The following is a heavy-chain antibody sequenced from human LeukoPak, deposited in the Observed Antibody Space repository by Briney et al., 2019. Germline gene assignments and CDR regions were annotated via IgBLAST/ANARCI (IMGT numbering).Heavy chain of an antibody. CDR3: ARVTSRLGVCDY. D-gene: IGHD2-8*01. V-gene: IGHV4-38-2*01. Sequence: GSLRLSCAASGFTFSSYSMNWVRQAPGKGLEWIGSIYHSGNTYYNPSLKSRVTISVDTSKNQFSLKLRSVTAADTAVYYCARVTSRLGVCDYWGQGTLVTVSS. CDR2: IYHSGNT. CDR1: GFTFSSYS. J-gene: IGHJ4*02.